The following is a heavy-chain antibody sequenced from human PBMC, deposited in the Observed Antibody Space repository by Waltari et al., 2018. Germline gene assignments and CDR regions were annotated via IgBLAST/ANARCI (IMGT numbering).Heavy chain of an antibody. V-gene: IGHV3-23*01. J-gene: IGHJ4*02. CDR1: GFTFSSYA. CDR3: ANLYSSGWYGY. CDR2: IRGSGGST. D-gene: IGHD6-19*01. Sequence: EVQLLESGGGLVQPGGSLRLSCAASGFTFSSYAMSWVRQAPGKGRGGVSDIRGSGGSTYYADSVKGRFTISRDNSKNTLYLQMNSLRAEDTAVYYCANLYSSGWYGYWGQGTLVTVSS.